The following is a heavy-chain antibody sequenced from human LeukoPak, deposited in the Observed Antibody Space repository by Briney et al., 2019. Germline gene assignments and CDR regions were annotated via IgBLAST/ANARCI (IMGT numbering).Heavy chain of an antibody. Sequence: GGSLRLSCESSGFRFSSYSIHWVRQTPDRGLEWVAVISYDGNRKEYADSVKGRFSLSRDNSRERLYLQMNSLRLEDTGMYYCARDLGYRDTKDCFDSWGQGTLVTVSS. V-gene: IGHV3-30*13. J-gene: IGHJ4*02. CDR3: ARDLGYRDTKDCFDS. CDR2: ISYDGNRK. CDR1: GFRFSSYS. D-gene: IGHD2-8*01.